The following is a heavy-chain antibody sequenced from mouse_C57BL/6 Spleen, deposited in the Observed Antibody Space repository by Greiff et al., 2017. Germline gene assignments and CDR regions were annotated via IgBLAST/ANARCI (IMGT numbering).Heavy chain of an antibody. V-gene: IGHV1-52*01. CDR3: ARGVRYGNRDFDY. CDR2: IDPSDSET. J-gene: IGHJ2*01. D-gene: IGHD2-10*02. Sequence: QVQLQQPGAELVRPGSSVKLSCKASGYTFTSYWMHWVKQRPIQGLEWIGNIDPSDSETHSNQKFKDKATLTVDKSSSTAYMQLSSLTSEDSAGYYGARGVRYGNRDFDYWGQGTTLTVSS. CDR1: GYTFTSYW.